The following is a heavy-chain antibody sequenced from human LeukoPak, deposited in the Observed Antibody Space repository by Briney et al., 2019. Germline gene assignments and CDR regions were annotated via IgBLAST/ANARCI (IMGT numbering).Heavy chain of an antibody. D-gene: IGHD3-10*01. CDR2: ISSSGSTI. J-gene: IGHJ4*02. CDR1: GFTFSDYY. Sequence: GGSLRLSCAASGFTFSDYYMSWIRQAPGKGLEWVSYISSSGSTIYYADSVKGRFTISRDNAKNSLYLQMNSLRAEDTAVYYCAREGFYGRELFPAFDYWGQGTLVTVSS. V-gene: IGHV3-11*01. CDR3: AREGFYGRELFPAFDY.